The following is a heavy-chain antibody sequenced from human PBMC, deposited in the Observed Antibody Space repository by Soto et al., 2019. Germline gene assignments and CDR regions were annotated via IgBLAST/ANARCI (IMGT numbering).Heavy chain of an antibody. CDR2: MKHDGSGI. Sequence: GGSLRRSCAASGFTVSSYAMSWVRQAPGKGLEWVANMKHDGSGIHYADSVKGRFTISRDNAKNSLYLQMNNLRVEDTALYYCARDGGPCGGGSCFDAFDIWGQGTMLTVSS. D-gene: IGHD2-15*01. V-gene: IGHV3-7*01. J-gene: IGHJ3*02. CDR3: ARDGGPCGGGSCFDAFDI. CDR1: GFTVSSYA.